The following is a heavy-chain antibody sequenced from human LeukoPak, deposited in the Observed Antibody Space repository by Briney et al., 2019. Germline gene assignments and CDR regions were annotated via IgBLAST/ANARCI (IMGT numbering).Heavy chain of an antibody. D-gene: IGHD3-10*01. J-gene: IGHJ4*02. CDR3: ARKFNTVGKFDY. V-gene: IGHV3-21*01. Sequence: PGGSLRLSCATSGFTFSRYSMRWVRQAPGKGLEWVASIYVTGSYINYADSVKGRVTISRDNAKNSVYLQMNSLRAEDTAVYYCARKFNTVGKFDYWGQGTLVTVSS. CDR1: GFTFSRYS. CDR2: IYVTGSYI.